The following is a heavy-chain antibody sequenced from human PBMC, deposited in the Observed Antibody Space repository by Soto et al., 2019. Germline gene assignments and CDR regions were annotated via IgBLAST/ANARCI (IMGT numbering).Heavy chain of an antibody. CDR3: ASFGPAAIVSTSYYYDY. V-gene: IGHV4-30-4*01. Sequence: QVQLQESGPGLVKPSQTLSLTCTVSGGSISSGDYYWSWIRQPPGKGLEWIGYIYYSGSTYYNPSLKSRVTISVDTSKNQFSLKLSSVTAADMAVYYCASFGPAAIVSTSYYYDYWGQGTLVTVSS. D-gene: IGHD2-2*01. J-gene: IGHJ4*02. CDR2: IYYSGST. CDR1: GGSISSGDYY.